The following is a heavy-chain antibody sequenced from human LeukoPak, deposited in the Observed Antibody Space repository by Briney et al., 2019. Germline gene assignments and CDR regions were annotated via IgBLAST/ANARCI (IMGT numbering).Heavy chain of an antibody. V-gene: IGHV4-39*01. CDR2: MYYSGST. CDR1: GGSISSSSYY. CDR3: ARTPYYYDSSGYYYFDY. D-gene: IGHD3-22*01. J-gene: IGHJ4*02. Sequence: SETLPLTFSVSGGSISSSSYYWGWIRQPPGKGLEWIGSMYYSGSTYYKPSLKSRVTISVDTSKNQFCLKLSSVTAADTAVYYCARTPYYYDSSGYYYFDYWGQGILVTVSS.